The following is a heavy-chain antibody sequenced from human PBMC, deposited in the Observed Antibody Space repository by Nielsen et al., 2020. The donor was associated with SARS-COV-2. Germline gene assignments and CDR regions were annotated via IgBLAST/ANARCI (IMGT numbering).Heavy chain of an antibody. D-gene: IGHD6-19*01. CDR2: ISSSSYI. Sequence: GESLKISCAASGFTFSSYSMNWVRQAPGKGLEWVSSISSSSYIYYADSVKGRFTISRDNAKNSLYLQMNSLRAEDTAVYYCARDVQWLVFDYWGQGTPVTVSS. J-gene: IGHJ4*02. CDR3: ARDVQWLVFDY. CDR1: GFTFSSYS. V-gene: IGHV3-21*01.